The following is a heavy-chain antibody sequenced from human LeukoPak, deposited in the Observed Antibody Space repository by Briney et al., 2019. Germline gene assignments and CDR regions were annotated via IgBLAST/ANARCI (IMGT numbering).Heavy chain of an antibody. J-gene: IGHJ5*02. Sequence: AGRSLRLSCAASEFTFRTYDMYWVRQAPGKGLEWVAVISADGSNQNYADSVKGRFSISRDNSKNTLDLQMNSLRPEDSAVYYCARDKGIAGAALFDPWGQGTLVTVSS. CDR2: ISADGSNQ. CDR1: EFTFRTYD. CDR3: ARDKGIAGAALFDP. V-gene: IGHV3-30*04. D-gene: IGHD6-13*01.